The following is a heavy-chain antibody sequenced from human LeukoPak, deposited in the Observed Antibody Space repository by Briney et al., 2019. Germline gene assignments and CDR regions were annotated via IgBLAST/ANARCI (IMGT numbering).Heavy chain of an antibody. V-gene: IGHV1-69*01. CDR1: GGTFRSYG. D-gene: IGHD2-2*01. J-gene: IGHJ6*02. CDR3: ARGLYCSSSTSCYDYGMDV. CDR2: FIPILGTP. Sequence: SVKVSCKTSGGTFRSYGLNWVRQAPGQGLEWMGGFIPILGTPKYAQNLQGRVTITADESTSTGYMELSSLRYEDTAVYYCARGLYCSSSTSCYDYGMDVWGQGTTVTVSS.